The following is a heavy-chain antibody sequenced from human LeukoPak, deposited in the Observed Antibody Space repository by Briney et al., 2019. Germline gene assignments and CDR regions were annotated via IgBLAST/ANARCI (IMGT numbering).Heavy chain of an antibody. CDR1: GFTFNSNW. V-gene: IGHV3-7*01. J-gene: IGHJ4*02. Sequence: PGGSLRLSCVGSGFTFNSNWMNWVRRAPGKGLEWVANIKQDGSEKFYVGSVKGRFTISRDNAKNSVSLQMNSLRVEDTAVYYCARDKYYDRYFDSWGQGTLVTVSS. CDR2: IKQDGSEK. CDR3: ARDKYYDRYFDS. D-gene: IGHD3-22*01.